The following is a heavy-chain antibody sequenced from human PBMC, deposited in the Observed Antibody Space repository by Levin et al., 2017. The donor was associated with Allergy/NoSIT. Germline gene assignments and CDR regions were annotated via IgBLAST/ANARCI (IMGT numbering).Heavy chain of an antibody. J-gene: IGHJ6*02. D-gene: IGHD4-11*01. V-gene: IGHV3-15*01. CDR2: IKSKTDGGTT. CDR1: GFTFSDAW. CDR3: TTGEVTTYYYYDMDV. Sequence: GGSLRLSCAASGFTFSDAWMSWVRQAPGKGLEWVGRIKSKTDGGTTDYAAPVKGRFTISRDDSKNTLYLQMNSLKTEDTAVYYCTTGEVTTYYYYDMDVWGQGTTVTVSS.